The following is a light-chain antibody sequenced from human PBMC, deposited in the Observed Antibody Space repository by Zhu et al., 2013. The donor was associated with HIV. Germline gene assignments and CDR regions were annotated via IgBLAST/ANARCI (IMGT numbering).Light chain of an antibody. V-gene: IGKV3-20*01. CDR1: QSVSNNF. CDR3: QQYGSSPLT. J-gene: IGKJ4*01. CDR2: EAS. Sequence: EVVLTQSPGTLSLSPGERATLSCRASQSVSNNFLAWYQQKLGQAPRLLIYEASSRATGIPDRFSGSGSGTDFTLTISGLEPEDFAVYYCQQYGSSPLTFGGGPRWKS.